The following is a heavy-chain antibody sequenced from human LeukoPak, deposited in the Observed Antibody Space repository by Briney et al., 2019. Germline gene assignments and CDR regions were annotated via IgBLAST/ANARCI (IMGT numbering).Heavy chain of an antibody. CDR1: GYNFIMYG. D-gene: IGHD4-11*01. Sequence: ASVKVSCKASGYNFIMYGFTWVRQAPGQGLEWVGWISPYNGKTSYAQNLRDRVTLTTDTSTSTAYMELRSLKSDDTAVYFCAKGASTDRLIPPHTWGQGSLVTVSS. V-gene: IGHV1-18*01. CDR3: AKGASTDRLIPPHT. CDR2: ISPYNGKT. J-gene: IGHJ5*02.